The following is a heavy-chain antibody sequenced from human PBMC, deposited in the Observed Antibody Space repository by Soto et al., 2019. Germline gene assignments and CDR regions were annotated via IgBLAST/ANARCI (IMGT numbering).Heavy chain of an antibody. CDR2: ISGSGGST. Sequence: LRLSCAASGFTFSISAMSWVRQAPGKGLEWVSAISGSGGSTYYADSVKGRFTISRDNSKNTLYLQMNSLRAEDTAVYYCAKDIVVVVVATNTPYFQHWGQGTLVTSPQ. CDR3: AKDIVVVVVATNTPYFQH. V-gene: IGHV3-23*01. J-gene: IGHJ1*01. D-gene: IGHD2-15*01. CDR1: GFTFSISA.